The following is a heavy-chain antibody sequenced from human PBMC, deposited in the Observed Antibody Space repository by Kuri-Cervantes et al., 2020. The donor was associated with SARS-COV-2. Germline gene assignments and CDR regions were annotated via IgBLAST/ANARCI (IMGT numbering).Heavy chain of an antibody. D-gene: IGHD2-21*01. Sequence: GGSLRLSCATSGFTFSNYAMTWICQAPGKGLEWVAVISHDGKNKKCIASGKGRFTISRDNSQNTLYLHMKSLRSEDTAMYYCAKDRVGVQDFWGQGTLVTVSS. CDR3: AKDRVGVQDF. CDR2: ISHDGKNK. CDR1: GFTFSNYA. V-gene: IGHV3-30*18. J-gene: IGHJ4*02.